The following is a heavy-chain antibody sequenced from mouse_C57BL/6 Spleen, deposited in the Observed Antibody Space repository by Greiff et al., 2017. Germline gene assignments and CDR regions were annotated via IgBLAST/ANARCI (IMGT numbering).Heavy chain of an antibody. J-gene: IGHJ2*01. CDR2: IDPSDSYT. CDR3: ARGDNYHVFFDY. Sequence: VKLQQPGAELVRPGTSVKLSCKASGYTFTSYWMHWVKQRPGQGLEWIGVIDPSDSYTNYNQKFKGKATLTVDTSSSTAYMQLSSLTSEDSAVYYCARGDNYHVFFDYWGQGTTLTVSS. D-gene: IGHD1-3*01. V-gene: IGHV1-59*01. CDR1: GYTFTSYW.